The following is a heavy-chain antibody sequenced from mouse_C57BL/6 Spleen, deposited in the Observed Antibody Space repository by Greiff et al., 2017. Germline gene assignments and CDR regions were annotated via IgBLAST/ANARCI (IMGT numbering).Heavy chain of an antibody. J-gene: IGHJ2*01. CDR2: IQPNSGST. Sequence: VQLQQPGAELVKPGASVKLSCKASGYTFTSYWMHWVKQRPGQGLEWIGMIQPNSGSTNYNEKFKSKATLTVDKSSSTAYMQLSSLTSEDSAVYYCARRGDGYDGYYFDYWGQGTTLTVSS. D-gene: IGHD2-2*01. CDR3: ARRGDGYDGYYFDY. CDR1: GYTFTSYW. V-gene: IGHV1-64*01.